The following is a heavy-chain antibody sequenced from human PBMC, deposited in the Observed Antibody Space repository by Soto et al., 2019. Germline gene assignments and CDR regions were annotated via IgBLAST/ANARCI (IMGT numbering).Heavy chain of an antibody. CDR1: EFSFSSYG. CDR3: VRAYGDYYYFDF. CDR2: INSISNYI. V-gene: IGHV3-21*01. Sequence: EVQLVESGGGLVKPGGSVRLSCAASEFSFSSYGMAWVRQAPGKGLEWVSSINSISNYIYYADSVKGRFIISRDNAKNSLYLQMNSLRAEDTAVYYCVRAYGDYYYFDFWGQGTLVTVSS. J-gene: IGHJ4*02. D-gene: IGHD4-17*01.